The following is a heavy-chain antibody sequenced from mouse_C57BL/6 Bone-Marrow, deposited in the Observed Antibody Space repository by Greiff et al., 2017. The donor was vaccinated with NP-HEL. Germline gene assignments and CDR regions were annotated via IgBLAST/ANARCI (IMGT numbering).Heavy chain of an antibody. J-gene: IGHJ2*01. CDR2: ILPGSGNT. Sequence: QVQLQQSGAELMKPGASVKLSCKATGYTFTGNWIEWVKQRPGHGLEWIGEILPGSGNTYYNERFKGKATFTADTSSNTAYMQLSSLTTEDYAIDYCARDYYGSSYFDYWGQGTTLTVSS. CDR1: GYTFTGNW. V-gene: IGHV1-9*01. D-gene: IGHD1-1*01. CDR3: ARDYYGSSYFDY.